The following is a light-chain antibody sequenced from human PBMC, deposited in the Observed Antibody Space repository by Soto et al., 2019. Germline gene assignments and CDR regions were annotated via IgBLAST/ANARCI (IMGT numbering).Light chain of an antibody. CDR1: QSISSY. V-gene: IGKV1-39*01. CDR2: AAS. J-gene: IGKJ4*01. CDR3: QHSYDTPLT. Sequence: DIQMTQSPSSPSASVGDRVTITCRASQSISSYLNWYQHKPGKAPKLLIYAASSLQSGVPSRLSGSGSGTDFTLTISSLQPEDFATYYCQHSYDTPLTFGGGTKVDIK.